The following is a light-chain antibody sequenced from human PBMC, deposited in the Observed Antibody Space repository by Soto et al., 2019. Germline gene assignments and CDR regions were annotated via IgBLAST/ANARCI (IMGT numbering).Light chain of an antibody. Sequence: DIQMTQAPSSLSASVGDRVTITCRASQSISRNLNWYQHKPGKAPKRLIYAASSLQNGVPSRFSGGGSGTEFTLNISSLQPEDLGTYYCQQSYTTASITFGQGTRLEIK. CDR3: QQSYTTASIT. CDR1: QSISRN. CDR2: AAS. V-gene: IGKV1-39*01. J-gene: IGKJ5*01.